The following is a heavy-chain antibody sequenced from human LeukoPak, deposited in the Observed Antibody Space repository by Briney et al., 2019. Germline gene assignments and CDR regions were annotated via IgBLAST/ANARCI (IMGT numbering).Heavy chain of an antibody. CDR2: IRQDGSEA. CDR3: ARDFAAAVG. D-gene: IGHD6-13*01. Sequence: GGSLRLSCAASGFTFSNYWTSWVRQAPGKGLEWVANIRQDGSEAYYVDSVRGRFIVSRDNAKDSVFLQMYSLRAEDTAVYYCARDFAAAVGWGQGTLVTVSS. V-gene: IGHV3-7*01. J-gene: IGHJ4*02. CDR1: GFTFSNYW.